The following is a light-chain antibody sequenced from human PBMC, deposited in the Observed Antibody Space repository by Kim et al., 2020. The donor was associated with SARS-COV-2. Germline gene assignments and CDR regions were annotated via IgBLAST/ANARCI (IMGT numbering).Light chain of an antibody. CDR3: MQTTQLPQT. V-gene: IGKV2-24*01. J-gene: IGKJ2*01. CDR2: KAS. Sequence: EIVLTQTPVSSPVTLGQPASVSYTSSQSLVHSDGNTYLSWLQQRPGQPPRLLIYKASKRFSGAPDRFSGNGAGTNFTLKISRVETEDVGVYYCMQTTQLPQTFGQGTKLEI. CDR1: QSLVHSDGNTY.